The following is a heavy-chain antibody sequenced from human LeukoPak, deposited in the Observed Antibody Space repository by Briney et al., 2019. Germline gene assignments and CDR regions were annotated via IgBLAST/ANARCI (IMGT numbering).Heavy chain of an antibody. D-gene: IGHD2-15*01. CDR2: IQDDESNK. J-gene: IGHJ6*03. Sequence: GGSLRLSCAASGFIFSSFGMHWVRQAPGKGLEWVAFIQDDESNKFYADSVKGRFTISRDNSKNTLFLQMNSLRPEDTALYYCAKQMVERPHCDYMDVWGKGTTVTVSS. V-gene: IGHV3-30*02. CDR3: AKQMVERPHCDYMDV. CDR1: GFIFSSFG.